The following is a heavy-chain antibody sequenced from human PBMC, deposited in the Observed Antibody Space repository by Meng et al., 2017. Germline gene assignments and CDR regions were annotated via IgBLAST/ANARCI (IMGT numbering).Heavy chain of an antibody. V-gene: IGHV3-69-1*01. J-gene: IGHJ6*02. CDR2: ISSSSTI. D-gene: IGHD3-9*01. CDR3: ARVSVGSWLFYYYYGMDV. CDR1: GFTFSDYY. Sequence: GESLKISCAASGFTFSDYYMNWVRQAPGKGLEWVSSISSSSTIYYADSVKGRFTISRDNAKNSLYLQMNSLRAEDTAVYYCARVSVGSWLFYYYYGMDVWGQGTTVTVSS.